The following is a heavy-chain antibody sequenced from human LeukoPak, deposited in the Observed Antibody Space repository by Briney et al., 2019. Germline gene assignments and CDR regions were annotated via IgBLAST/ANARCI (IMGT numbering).Heavy chain of an antibody. J-gene: IGHJ4*02. CDR1: GDSIISSRYY. CDR3: ARQAPLAYKFGDIKGFDF. D-gene: IGHD2-15*01. CDR2: IYYSGST. V-gene: IGHV4-39*01. Sequence: PSETLSLTCTLSGDSIISSRYYSASIRQPPGKGLEWIGTIYYSGSTYYSPSLKSRVTISVDTSKNQFSLKLSSVTAADTAVYYCARQAPLAYKFGDIKGFDFWGQGTLVTVSS.